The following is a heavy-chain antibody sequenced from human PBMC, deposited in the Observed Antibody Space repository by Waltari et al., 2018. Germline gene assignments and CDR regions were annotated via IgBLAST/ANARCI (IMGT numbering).Heavy chain of an antibody. J-gene: IGHJ4*02. V-gene: IGHV1-69*01. Sequence: QVQLVQAGPDVKTPGHSVKVSCKAAGGSFPTFGLYWVRQAPGQGLEWMGGIIPTFQKVAYAQEFQGRVSITADDYTGTAYMELTSLRFEDTAVYYCAGGTPLRFFVHWGQGTRVTVSS. CDR1: GGSFPTFG. CDR2: IIPTFQKV. CDR3: AGGTPLRFFVH.